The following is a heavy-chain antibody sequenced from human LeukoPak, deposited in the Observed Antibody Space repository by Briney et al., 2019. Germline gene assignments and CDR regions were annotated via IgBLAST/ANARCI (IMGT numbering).Heavy chain of an antibody. D-gene: IGHD3-3*01. J-gene: IGHJ6*02. CDR3: ARDRLRNGAHYDFWSGYYWYYYYGMDV. V-gene: IGHV1-69*13. CDR1: GGTFSSYA. CDR2: IIPIFGTA. Sequence: VKVSCKASGGTFSSYAISWVRQAPGQGLEWMGGIIPIFGTANYAQKFQGRVTITADESTSTAYMELSSLRSEDTAVYYCARDRLRNGAHYDFWSGYYWYYYYGMDVWGQGTTVTVSS.